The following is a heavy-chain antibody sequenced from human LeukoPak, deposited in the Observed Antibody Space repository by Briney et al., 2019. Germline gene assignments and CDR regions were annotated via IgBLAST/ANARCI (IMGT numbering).Heavy chain of an antibody. CDR3: AKDANYFDSGSYLIPFDF. CDR2: ISGNGVGT. D-gene: IGHD3-22*01. Sequence: GSLRLSCAASGFTFSRNAMNWVRQAPGKGLEWVASISGNGVGTYYADSVKGRFNISRDNSKNTLYLQMNSLRTEDTAVYHCAKDANYFDSGSYLIPFDFWGQGTLVTVSS. V-gene: IGHV3-23*01. J-gene: IGHJ4*02. CDR1: GFTFSRNA.